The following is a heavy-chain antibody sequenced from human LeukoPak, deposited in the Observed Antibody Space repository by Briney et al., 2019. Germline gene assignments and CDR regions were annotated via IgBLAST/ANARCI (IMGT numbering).Heavy chain of an antibody. D-gene: IGHD6-19*01. V-gene: IGHV1-8*01. CDR2: MNPNSGNA. J-gene: IGHJ5*02. Sequence: ASVKVSCKASGYTFTSYDINWVRQATGQGLEWMGWMNPNSGNAGYAEKFQGRVTMTRNTSISTAYMELSSLRSEDTAAYYCARGSRLWLVQGGFDPWGQGTLVTVSS. CDR3: ARGSRLWLVQGGFDP. CDR1: GYTFTSYD.